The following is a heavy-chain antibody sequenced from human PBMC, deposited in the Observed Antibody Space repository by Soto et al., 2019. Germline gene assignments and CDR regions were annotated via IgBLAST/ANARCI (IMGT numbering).Heavy chain of an antibody. V-gene: IGHV4-30-2*01. CDR2: IYHNGSP. Sequence: QLQLQESGSGLVKPSQTLSLTGAFSDCSMSSGGYSWSWIRQPPGKGLEWIGYIYHNGSPYYNPSLKSRVTSSVDRSKNQFSLKLSSVTAADTAVYYCARVPDVWGQGTTVTVSS. J-gene: IGHJ6*02. CDR1: DCSMSSGGYS. CDR3: ARVPDV.